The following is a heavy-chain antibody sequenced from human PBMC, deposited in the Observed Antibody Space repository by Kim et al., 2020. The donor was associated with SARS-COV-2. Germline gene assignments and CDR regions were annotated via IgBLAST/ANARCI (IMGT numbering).Heavy chain of an antibody. CDR1: GFTFSSYA. Sequence: GGSLRLSCAASGFTFSSYAMSWVRQAPGKGLECVSAISGSGGSTYYADSVKGRFTISRDNSKNTLYLQMNSLRAEDTAVYYCAKDLGYCSSTSCYEFPRYYFYYWGQGTLVTVSS. CDR3: AKDLGYCSSTSCYEFPRYYFYY. CDR2: ISGSGGST. D-gene: IGHD2-2*01. J-gene: IGHJ4*02. V-gene: IGHV3-23*01.